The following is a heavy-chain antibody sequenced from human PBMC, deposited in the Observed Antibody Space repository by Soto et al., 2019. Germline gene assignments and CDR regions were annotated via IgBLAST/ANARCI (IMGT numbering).Heavy chain of an antibody. J-gene: IGHJ4*02. D-gene: IGHD3-16*01. CDR2: ISADGFGI. CDR3: VRGAMTRNFEY. V-gene: IGHV3-23*01. CDR1: GFTFSTYG. Sequence: GGSLRLSCAASGFTFSTYGMSWVRQAPGKGLEWVSSISADGFGIYYAESVKGRFTISRDNSKSTLYLQMSSLRAEDTAVYYCVRGAMTRNFEYWGQGTLVTVSS.